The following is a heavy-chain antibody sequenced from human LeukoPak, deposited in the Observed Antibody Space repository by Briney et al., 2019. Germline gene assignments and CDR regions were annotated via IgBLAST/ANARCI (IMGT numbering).Heavy chain of an antibody. J-gene: IGHJ2*01. D-gene: IGHD3-3*01. V-gene: IGHV4-59*01. CDR2: IYYSGST. CDR3: ARCPSIFGVVNWYFDL. Sequence: SETLSLTCTVSGGSISSYYWSWIRQPPGKGLEWIGYIYYSGSTNYNPSLKSRVTISVDTSKNQFSLKLSSVTAADTAVYYCARCPSIFGVVNWYFDLWGRGTLVTVSS. CDR1: GGSISSYY.